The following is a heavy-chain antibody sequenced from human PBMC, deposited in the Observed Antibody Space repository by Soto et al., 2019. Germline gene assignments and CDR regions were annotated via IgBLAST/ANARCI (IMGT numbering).Heavy chain of an antibody. CDR2: ISGSGGST. J-gene: IGHJ3*02. CDR1: GFTFSSYA. CDR3: AKDSSGLDAFDI. V-gene: IGHV3-23*01. Sequence: GGSLRLSCAASGFTFSSYAMSWVRQAPGKGLEWVSAISGSGGSTYYADSVKGRFTISRDNSENTLYLQMNSLRAEDTAVYYCAKDSSGLDAFDIWGQGTMVTVSS.